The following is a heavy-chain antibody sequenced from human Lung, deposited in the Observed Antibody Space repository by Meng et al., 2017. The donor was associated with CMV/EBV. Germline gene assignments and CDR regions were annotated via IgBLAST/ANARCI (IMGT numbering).Heavy chain of an antibody. Sequence: ASVKVSXKASGYTFTSYDISWVRQAPGQGLEWMGWMNPNSGNTDSAQNFQGRVTMTRNTSISTAYMELSSLRSEDTAVYYCARAVYCIGTTCFYYPMDVWGQGNXVTGSS. CDR1: GYTFTSYD. D-gene: IGHD2-2*01. CDR2: MNPNSGNT. CDR3: ARAVYCIGTTCFYYPMDV. V-gene: IGHV1-8*01. J-gene: IGHJ6*02.